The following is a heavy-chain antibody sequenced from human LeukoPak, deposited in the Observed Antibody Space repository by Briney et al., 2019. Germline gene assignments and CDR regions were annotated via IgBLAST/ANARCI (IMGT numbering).Heavy chain of an antibody. V-gene: IGHV3-48*02. D-gene: IGHD2-2*01. Sequence: GGSLRLSCAAFGFRFDSYSMNWVRQAPGKGLEWLSFISSGSRDIYYADSVKGRFTISRDNGKNSLCLHMNSLRDEDTAVYYCARASCYLRNCYYYGMDAWGQGTTVTVSS. CDR3: ARASCYLRNCYYYGMDA. J-gene: IGHJ6*02. CDR2: ISSGSRDI. CDR1: GFRFDSYS.